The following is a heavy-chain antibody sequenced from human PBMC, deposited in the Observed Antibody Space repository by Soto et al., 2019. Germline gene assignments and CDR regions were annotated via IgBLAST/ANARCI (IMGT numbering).Heavy chain of an antibody. CDR2: TNPSSGGT. V-gene: IGHV1-2*02. D-gene: IGHD6-13*01. CDR3: AKGGSSWTEWFDP. CDR1: GYPLTAKY. Sequence: ASVKVSCKASGYPLTAKYLHWVRQAPGQGLEWMEWTNPSSGGTKEAQKFRGRVTMTRDTSISAAYMELSRLTSDDTAVYYCAKGGSSWTEWFDPWGQGTLVTVSS. J-gene: IGHJ5*02.